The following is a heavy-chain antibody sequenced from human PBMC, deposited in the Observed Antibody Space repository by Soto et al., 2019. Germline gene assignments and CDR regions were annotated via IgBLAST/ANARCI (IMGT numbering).Heavy chain of an antibody. CDR1: GGSISSYY. CDR3: ASVFGEYYYYYMDV. D-gene: IGHD3-10*02. Sequence: PSETLSLTCTVSGGSISSYYWSWIRQPPGKGLEWIGYIYYSGSTNYNPSLKSRVTISVDTSKNQFSLKLSSVTAADTAVYYCASVFGEYYYYYMDVWGKGTTVTVSS. J-gene: IGHJ6*03. CDR2: IYYSGST. V-gene: IGHV4-59*08.